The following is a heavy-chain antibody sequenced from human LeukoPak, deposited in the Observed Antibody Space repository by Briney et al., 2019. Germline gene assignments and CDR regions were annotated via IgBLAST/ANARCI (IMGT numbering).Heavy chain of an antibody. CDR2: IYYSGST. CDR3: ARDGYDGWFDP. CDR1: GGSISSGGYY. J-gene: IGHJ5*02. V-gene: IGHV4-31*02. D-gene: IGHD5-12*01. Sequence: SETLSLTWTVSGGSISSGGYYWSWIRQHPGKGLEWIGYIYYSGSTYYNPSLKSRVTISVDTSKNQFSLKLSSVTAADTAVYYCARDGYDGWFDPWAQGTLVTVSS.